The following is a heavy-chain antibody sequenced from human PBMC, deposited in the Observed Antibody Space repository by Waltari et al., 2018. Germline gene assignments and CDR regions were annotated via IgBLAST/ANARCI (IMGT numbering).Heavy chain of an antibody. CDR2: INHSGST. J-gene: IGHJ5*02. Sequence: QVQLQQWGAGLLKPSETLSLTCAVYGGSFSGYYWSWIRQPPGKGLEWIGEINHSGSTNYNPSLKSRVTISVDTSKNQFSLKLSSVTAADTAVYYCARGYSYGFRGFDPWGQGTLVTVSS. V-gene: IGHV4-34*01. CDR3: ARGYSYGFRGFDP. CDR1: GGSFSGYY. D-gene: IGHD5-18*01.